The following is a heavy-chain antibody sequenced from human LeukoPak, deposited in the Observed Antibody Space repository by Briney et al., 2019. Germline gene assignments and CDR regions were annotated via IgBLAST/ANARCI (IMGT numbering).Heavy chain of an antibody. CDR1: GYSISSGYY. CDR3: AREDMVRGVIIYYYGMDV. D-gene: IGHD3-10*01. Sequence: SETLSLTCAVSGYSISSGYYWGWIRQPPGKGLEWIGSIYHSGSTYYNPSLKSRVTISVDTSKNQFSLKLSSVTAADTAVYYCAREDMVRGVIIYYYGMDVWGKGTTVTDSS. CDR2: IYHSGST. V-gene: IGHV4-38-2*02. J-gene: IGHJ6*04.